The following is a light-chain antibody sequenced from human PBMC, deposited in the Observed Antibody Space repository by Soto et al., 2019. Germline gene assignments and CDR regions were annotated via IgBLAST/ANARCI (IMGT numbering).Light chain of an antibody. CDR1: QSIGNF. CDR2: GAS. V-gene: IGKV3-20*01. Sequence: EIVLTQSPAILSLSPGERATLSCRASQSIGNFLAWYQQKPGQAPRLLIYGASSRATGIPDRFSGSGSGTDFTLTISRLEPEDFAVYYCQQYGSSLITFGQGTRLEI. CDR3: QQYGSSLIT. J-gene: IGKJ5*01.